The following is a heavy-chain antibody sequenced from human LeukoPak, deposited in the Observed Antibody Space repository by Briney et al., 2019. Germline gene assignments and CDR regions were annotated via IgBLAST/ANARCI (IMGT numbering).Heavy chain of an antibody. CDR2: INPNSGGT. Sequence: GASVKVSCKASGYTFTGYYMHWVRQAPGQGLEWMGRINPNSGGTNYAQKFQGRVTTTRDTSISTAYMELSRLRSDDTAVYYCARDLDSSSWSANDYWGQGTLVTVSS. D-gene: IGHD6-13*01. CDR3: ARDLDSSSWSANDY. CDR1: GYTFTGYY. J-gene: IGHJ4*02. V-gene: IGHV1-2*06.